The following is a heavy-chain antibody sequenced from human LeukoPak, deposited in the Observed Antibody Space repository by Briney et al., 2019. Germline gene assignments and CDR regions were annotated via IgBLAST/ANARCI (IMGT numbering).Heavy chain of an antibody. CDR1: GYTFTGYY. J-gene: IGHJ3*02. Sequence: ASVMVSCKASGYTFTGYYMHWVRQAPGQGLEWMGWINPNSGGTNYAQKFQGRVTMTRDTSISTAYMELSRLRSDDTAVYYCAREFSAIRAFDIWGQRTMVTVSS. CDR3: AREFSAIRAFDI. V-gene: IGHV1-2*02. D-gene: IGHD2-21*01. CDR2: INPNSGGT.